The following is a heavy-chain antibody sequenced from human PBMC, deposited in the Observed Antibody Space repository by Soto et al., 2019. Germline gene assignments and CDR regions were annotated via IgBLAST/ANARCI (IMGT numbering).Heavy chain of an antibody. D-gene: IGHD2-15*01. CDR1: GFTFSDYY. CDR2: ISSSGSTI. V-gene: IGHV3-11*01. J-gene: IGHJ4*02. CDR3: ARDPVMRRGGYCSGGSCFYLDY. Sequence: QVQLVESGGGLVKPGGSLRLSCAASGFTFSDYYMSWIRQAPGKGLEWVSYISSSGSTIYYADSVKGRFTISRDNAKNSLYLQMNSMRAEDTAVYYCARDPVMRRGGYCSGGSCFYLDYWGQGTLVTVSS.